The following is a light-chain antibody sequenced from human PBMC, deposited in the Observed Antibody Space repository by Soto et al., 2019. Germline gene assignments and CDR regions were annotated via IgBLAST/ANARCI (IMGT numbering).Light chain of an antibody. CDR3: QQSHSNIQELT. Sequence: DIQMTPSPSSLSASVGDRVTITCRASQSVSNHLYWYQQKPGKAPKLLIYASSSLQSGVPSRFSGSGSGTDFTLTISSLQPEDFAAYYCQQSHSNIQELTFGGGTKVEIK. J-gene: IGKJ4*01. V-gene: IGKV1-39*01. CDR1: QSVSNH. CDR2: ASS.